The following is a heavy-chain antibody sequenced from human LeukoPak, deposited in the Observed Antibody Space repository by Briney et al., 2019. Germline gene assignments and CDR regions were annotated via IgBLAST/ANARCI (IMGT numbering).Heavy chain of an antibody. D-gene: IGHD3-10*01. CDR2: INSNGGST. CDR1: GFTFTTFP. CDR3: ARGRGGHYDY. Sequence: PGGSLRLSCVGSGFTFTTFPMHWVRQAPGKGLEYVSAINSNGGSTYYADSVKGRFTISRGNSKNTLYLQMGSLRAEDMVMYYCARGRGGHYDYWGQGTLVTVSS. V-gene: IGHV3-64*02. J-gene: IGHJ4*02.